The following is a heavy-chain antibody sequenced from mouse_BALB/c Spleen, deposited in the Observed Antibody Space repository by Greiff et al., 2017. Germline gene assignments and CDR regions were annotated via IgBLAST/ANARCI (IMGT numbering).Heavy chain of an antibody. CDR3: ARWYYRYAMDY. Sequence: QVQLQQSGAELVRPGTSVKVSCKASGYAFTNYLIEWVKQRPGQGLEWIGVINPGSGGTNYNEKFKGKATLTADKSSSTAYMQLSSLTSDDSAVYFCARWYYRYAMDYWGQGTSVTVSS. CDR1: GYAFTNYL. J-gene: IGHJ4*01. D-gene: IGHD2-14*01. CDR2: INPGSGGT. V-gene: IGHV1-54*01.